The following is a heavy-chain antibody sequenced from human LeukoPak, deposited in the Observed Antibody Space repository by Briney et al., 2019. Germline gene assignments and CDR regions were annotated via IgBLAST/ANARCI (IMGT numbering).Heavy chain of an antibody. Sequence: PSETLSLTSTVYGGSISSYYWSWIRQPPGKGLEWIGYIYTSGTTNYNPTLKSRVTISVDTSKNQFSLKLSSVTAADTAAYYCARHLGYCSSTSCYSLSWFDPWGQGTLVTVSS. CDR3: ARHLGYCSSTSCYSLSWFDP. D-gene: IGHD2-2*01. V-gene: IGHV4-4*09. CDR2: IYTSGTT. J-gene: IGHJ5*02. CDR1: GGSISSYY.